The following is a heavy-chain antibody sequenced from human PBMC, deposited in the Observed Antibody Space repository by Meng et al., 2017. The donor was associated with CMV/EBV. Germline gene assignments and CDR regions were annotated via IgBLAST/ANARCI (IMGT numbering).Heavy chain of an antibody. V-gene: IGHV4-39*06. CDR3: ARNTMLVVPADNYAMDV. D-gene: IGHD2-2*01. CDR1: GDSIGSTSNY. J-gene: IGHJ6*02. CDR2: IYDNGST. Sequence: SESLSLSCIVSGDSIGSTSNYWGRHRQAPGKGLDWIGSIYDNGSTYYNPSLNSRVTISVDTSKNHFPLKQTSVTAADTAVYYCARNTMLVVPADNYAMDVWGQGTTVTVSS.